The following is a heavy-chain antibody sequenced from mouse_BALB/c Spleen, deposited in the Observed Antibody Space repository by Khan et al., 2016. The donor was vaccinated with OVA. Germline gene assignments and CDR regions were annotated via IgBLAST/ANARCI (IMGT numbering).Heavy chain of an antibody. J-gene: IGHJ2*01. Sequence: QVQLKESGPGLVAPSQSLSITCTVSGFSLTSYGIHWVRQPPGKGLEWLGIIWAGGSTNYNSALMSRLSISKDNSRSQVFLKMNSLQTDDTAMYFWAGNGEPDYFDYWGKGTTLTVSS. CDR3: AGNGEPDYFDY. V-gene: IGHV2-9*02. CDR2: IWAGGST. CDR1: GFSLTSYG.